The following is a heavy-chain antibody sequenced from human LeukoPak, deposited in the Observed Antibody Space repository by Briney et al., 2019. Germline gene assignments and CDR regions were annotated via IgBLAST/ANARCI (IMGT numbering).Heavy chain of an antibody. J-gene: IGHJ4*02. CDR2: IYYSGST. D-gene: IGHD3-22*01. CDR1: GGSISSSSYY. Sequence: SETLSLTCTVSGGSISSSSYYWGWIRQPPGKGLEWIGSIYYSGSTYYNPSLKSRVTISVDTSKNQFSLKLSSVTAADTAVYYCARTDDSSGYYYSLFDYWGQGTLVTVSS. V-gene: IGHV4-39*01. CDR3: ARTDDSSGYYYSLFDY.